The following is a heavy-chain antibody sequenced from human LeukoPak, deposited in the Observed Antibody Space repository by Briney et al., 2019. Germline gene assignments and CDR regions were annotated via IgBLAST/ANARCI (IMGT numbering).Heavy chain of an antibody. CDR2: IWFDGSNK. D-gene: IGHD3-10*01. CDR1: GFTFSTYG. V-gene: IGHV3-33*01. CDR3: ARANYGSGSNYYYGKDV. Sequence: GGSLRLSCAASGFTFSTYGMHWVRQAPGKGLEWVAVIWFDGSNKYYADSVKGRFTISRDNSKNTLYLQVDSLRAEDTAVYYCARANYGSGSNYYYGKDVWGQGTTVAVSS. J-gene: IGHJ6*02.